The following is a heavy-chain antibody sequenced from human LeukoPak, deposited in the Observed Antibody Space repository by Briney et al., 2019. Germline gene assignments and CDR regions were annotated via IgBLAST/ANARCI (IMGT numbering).Heavy chain of an antibody. V-gene: IGHV3-73*01. CDR1: GFTFSGSA. CDR2: IRSKVNSYAT. Sequence: GGSLKLSCAASGFTFSGSAMHWVRQAPGKGLEWVGHIRSKVNSYATSYTASVSGRFTISRDDSKNTAYLQMNSLKTEDTAVYYCTRHWGIVGDPALIDYWGQGTLVTVSA. J-gene: IGHJ4*02. D-gene: IGHD1-26*01. CDR3: TRHWGIVGDPALIDY.